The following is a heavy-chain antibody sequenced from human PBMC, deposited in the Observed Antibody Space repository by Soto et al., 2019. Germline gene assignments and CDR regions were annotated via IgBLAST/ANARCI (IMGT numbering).Heavy chain of an antibody. CDR2: IKGEADGGTT. V-gene: IGHV3-15*01. CDR1: GFTFSNAW. D-gene: IGHD3-22*01. Sequence: LRLSCAASGFTFSNAWMSWVRQAPGKGLEWVGRIKGEADGGTTDYATPVKGRITISRDHSKDTLYLQMNSLKTEDTAVYYCTTGLSNGYYNFDYWGQGTPVTVSS. J-gene: IGHJ4*02. CDR3: TTGLSNGYYNFDY.